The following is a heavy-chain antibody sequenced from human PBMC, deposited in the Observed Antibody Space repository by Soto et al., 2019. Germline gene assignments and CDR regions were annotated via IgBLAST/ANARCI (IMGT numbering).Heavy chain of an antibody. CDR3: ARAVVVAATDFDY. CDR1: GFTFSTYA. J-gene: IGHJ4*02. CDR2: ISYDGSNK. V-gene: IGHV3-30-3*01. D-gene: IGHD2-15*01. Sequence: QVQLVESGGGVVQPGRSLRLSCAASGFTFSTYAMHWVRQAPGKGLEWVSVISYDGSNKYYADSVKGRFTISRDNSKNSLYLQMNSLRAEDTAVYYCARAVVVAATDFDYWCQGTLVTFSS.